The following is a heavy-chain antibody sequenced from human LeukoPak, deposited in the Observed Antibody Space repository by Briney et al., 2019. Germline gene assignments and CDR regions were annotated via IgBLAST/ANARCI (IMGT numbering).Heavy chain of an antibody. CDR3: ATTPVNYYGSGTRPYYFDY. Sequence: GGSLRLSCAASGFTFSSYWMSWVRQAPGKGLEWVANIKQDGSEKYFVDSVKGRFTISRDNAKNSLYLQMNSLRAEDTAVYYCATTPVNYYGSGTRPYYFDYWGQGTLVTVSS. D-gene: IGHD3-10*01. J-gene: IGHJ4*02. CDR2: IKQDGSEK. CDR1: GFTFSSYW. V-gene: IGHV3-7*01.